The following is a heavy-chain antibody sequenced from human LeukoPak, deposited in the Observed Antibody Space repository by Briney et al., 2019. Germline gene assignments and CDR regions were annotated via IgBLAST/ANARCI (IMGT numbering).Heavy chain of an antibody. D-gene: IGHD6-13*01. CDR3: TRSRPGTEAGQPNFDY. Sequence: PGGSLRLSCAASGFTFSTYSMSWVRQAPGKGLEWVSYISSISSIIYYADSVKGRFTTSRDSARNSLYLQMNSLRAEDTAVYYCTRSRPGTEAGQPNFDYWGQGTLVTVSS. CDR1: GFTFSTYS. V-gene: IGHV3-48*01. J-gene: IGHJ4*02. CDR2: ISSISSII.